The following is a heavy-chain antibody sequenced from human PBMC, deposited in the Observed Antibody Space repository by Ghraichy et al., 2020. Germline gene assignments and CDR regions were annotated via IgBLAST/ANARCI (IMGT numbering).Heavy chain of an antibody. Sequence: GGSLRLSCAASGFPLRYYAMSWVRQAPGKGLEWVSASTLGGAGGTYYAESVKGRFTISRDNSNQTLFLHMDSLRDEDTAIYYCAKGRLLYSNHLNFVGWGQGTQVTVSS. CDR2: STLGGAGGT. J-gene: IGHJ4*02. CDR3: AKGRLLYSNHLNFVG. CDR1: GFPLRYYA. V-gene: IGHV3-23*01. D-gene: IGHD4-11*01.